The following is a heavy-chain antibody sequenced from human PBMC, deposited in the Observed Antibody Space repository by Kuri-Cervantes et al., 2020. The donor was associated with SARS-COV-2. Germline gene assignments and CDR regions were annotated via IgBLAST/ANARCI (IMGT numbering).Heavy chain of an antibody. CDR1: GGSISSGGYS. D-gene: IGHD1-26*01. Sequence: SETLSLTCAVSGGSISSGGYSWSWIRQPPGKGLEWIGYIYYSGSTNYNPSLKSRVTISVDTSKNQFSLKLSSVTAADTAVYYCARESTESYYYYYYMDVWGKGTTVTVSS. CDR3: ARESTESYYYYYYMDV. CDR2: IYYSGST. V-gene: IGHV4-61*08. J-gene: IGHJ6*03.